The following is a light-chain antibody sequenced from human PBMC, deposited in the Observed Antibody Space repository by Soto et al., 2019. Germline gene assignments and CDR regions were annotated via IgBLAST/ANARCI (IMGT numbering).Light chain of an antibody. CDR1: QSVSSY. V-gene: IGKV3-11*01. Sequence: DIVLTQSPATLSLSPGESATLSCRASQSVSSYLAWYQHKPGQAPSLLLYHASKRATGIPVRFSGSGSGTVFTLTISSLEPEDFAVYYCQQHTSWPLTFGGGTKVEIK. CDR2: HAS. CDR3: QQHTSWPLT. J-gene: IGKJ4*01.